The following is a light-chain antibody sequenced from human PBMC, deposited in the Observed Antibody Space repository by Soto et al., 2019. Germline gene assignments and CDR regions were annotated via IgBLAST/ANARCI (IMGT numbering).Light chain of an antibody. CDR3: QQYGTSIT. CDR2: GAS. CDR1: QSFSSSY. V-gene: IGKV3-20*01. Sequence: EIVLTQSPGTLSLSPGERATLSCRASQSFSSSYLAWYQQKPGQAPRLLIYGASSRATGIPDRFSGSGSGTDFTLTISRLEPEYFAVYYCQQYGTSITFGQGTLLEI. J-gene: IGKJ5*01.